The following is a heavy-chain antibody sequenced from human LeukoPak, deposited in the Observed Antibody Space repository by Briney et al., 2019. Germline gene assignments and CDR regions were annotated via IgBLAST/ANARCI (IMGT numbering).Heavy chain of an antibody. CDR3: ARYKSPTLGAHGMDV. D-gene: IGHD1-26*01. CDR2: VFHSGTT. Sequence: SETLSLTCTVSGGSISSYYWSWIRQPPGRGREWIGYVFHSGTTKYNPSPTSRVTFSVDTSKNQFSLKLSSVTAADTAVYYCARYKSPTLGAHGMDVWGQGTTVTVSS. J-gene: IGHJ6*02. CDR1: GGSISSYY. V-gene: IGHV4-59*08.